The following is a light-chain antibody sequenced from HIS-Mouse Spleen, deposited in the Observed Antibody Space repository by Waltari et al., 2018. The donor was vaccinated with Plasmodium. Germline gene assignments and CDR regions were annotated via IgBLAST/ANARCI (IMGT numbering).Light chain of an antibody. J-gene: IGLJ1*01. Sequence: QSALTQPASVSGSPGHSITISCTGTSSDVGGYTYVSWYQQPPGKAPKHMIYEVSNRPSGGSNSVSGSRSGNTASRTISGLQAEDEADYYCSSYTSSSTLLYVFGTGTKVTVL. V-gene: IGLV2-14*01. CDR2: EVS. CDR3: SSYTSSSTLLYV. CDR1: SSDVGGYTY.